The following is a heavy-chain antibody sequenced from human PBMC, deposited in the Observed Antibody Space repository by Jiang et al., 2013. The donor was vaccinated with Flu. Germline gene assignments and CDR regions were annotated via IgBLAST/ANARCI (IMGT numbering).Heavy chain of an antibody. CDR2: IKQDGSEK. D-gene: IGHD3-16*01. Sequence: GGLVQPGGSLRLSCAASGFTFSNYWMSWVRQTPGKGLEWVANIKQDGSEKYHVDSVKGRFTISRDNAKNSLYLQMNSLRVEDTAVYYCARGTMIIGWDAFDIWGQGTMVTVSS. V-gene: IGHV3-7*04. J-gene: IGHJ3*02. CDR3: ARGTMIIGWDAFDI. CDR1: GFTFSNYW.